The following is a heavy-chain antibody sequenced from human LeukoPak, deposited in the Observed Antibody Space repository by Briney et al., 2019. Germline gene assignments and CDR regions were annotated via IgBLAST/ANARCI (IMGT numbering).Heavy chain of an antibody. CDR2: IYHSGST. CDR3: ARSPWFGDSYYYYYMDV. D-gene: IGHD3-10*01. Sequence: SETLSLTCTVSGYSISSGYYWGWIRQPPGRGLEWIGSIYHSGSTYYNPSLKSRVTISVDTSKNQFSLKLSSVTAADTAVYYCARSPWFGDSYYYYYMDVWGKGTTVTVSS. V-gene: IGHV4-38-2*02. J-gene: IGHJ6*03. CDR1: GYSISSGYY.